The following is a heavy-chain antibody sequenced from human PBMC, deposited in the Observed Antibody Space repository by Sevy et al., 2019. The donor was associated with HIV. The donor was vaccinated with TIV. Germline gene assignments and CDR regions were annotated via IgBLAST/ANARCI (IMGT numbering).Heavy chain of an antibody. V-gene: IGHV4-34*01. CDR3: VRDADITMVRGVITGHWYFDL. CDR1: GGSFSGYY. D-gene: IGHD3-10*01. J-gene: IGHJ2*01. CDR2: INHSGST. Sequence: SETLSLTCAVYGGSFSGYYWSWIRQPPGKGLEWIGEINHSGSTNYNPSLKSRVTISVDTSKNQFSLKLSSVTAADTAVYYCVRDADITMVRGVITGHWYFDLWGRGTLVTVSS.